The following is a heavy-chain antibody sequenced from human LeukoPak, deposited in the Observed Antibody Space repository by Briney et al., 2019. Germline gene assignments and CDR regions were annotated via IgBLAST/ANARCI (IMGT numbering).Heavy chain of an antibody. V-gene: IGHV3-23*01. Sequence: RTGGSLRLSCAASGFTFSSYAMSWVRQAPGKGLEWVSAISGSGGSTYYADSVKGRFIISRDNSKNTLYLQMNSLRAEDTAVYYCAKFGATTVTTQFDYWGQGTLVTVSS. CDR3: AKFGATTVTTQFDY. CDR2: ISGSGGST. J-gene: IGHJ4*02. CDR1: GFTFSSYA. D-gene: IGHD4-17*01.